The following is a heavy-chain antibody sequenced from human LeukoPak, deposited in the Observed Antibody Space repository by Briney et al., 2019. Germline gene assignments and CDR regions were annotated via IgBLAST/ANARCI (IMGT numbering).Heavy chain of an antibody. V-gene: IGHV4-39*07. CDR1: GGSISSTSYH. CDR3: AKGEDYGSGTVHFAP. D-gene: IGHD3-10*01. J-gene: IGHJ5*02. Sequence: PSETLSLTCTVSGGSISSTSYHWAWIRQPPGKGLEWIATVYYTGSAYYNPSLKSRVTISVDTSKSQFSLKLNSVTAADTAVYYCAKGEDYGSGTVHFAPWGQGTLVTVSS. CDR2: VYYTGSA.